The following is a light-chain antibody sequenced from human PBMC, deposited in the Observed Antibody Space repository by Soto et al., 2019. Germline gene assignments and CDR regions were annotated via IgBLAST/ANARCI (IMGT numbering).Light chain of an antibody. CDR1: QSISSW. Sequence: DIQMTQSPSTQSASVGDRVTITCRASQSISSWLAWYQQKPGKVPKLLIYKASSSESGVPSRFSGSGSGTEFLLTNSSLEPDDFATYYCQPYNSYPWTFGQGTKGEIK. CDR3: QPYNSYPWT. V-gene: IGKV1-5*03. J-gene: IGKJ1*01. CDR2: KAS.